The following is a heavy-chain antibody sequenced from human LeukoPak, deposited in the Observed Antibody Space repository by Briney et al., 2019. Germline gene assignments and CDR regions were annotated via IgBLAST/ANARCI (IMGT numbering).Heavy chain of an antibody. D-gene: IGHD2-15*01. Sequence: PGGSLRLSCAASGFTFSSYWMSWVRQAPGKGLEWVANIKQDGSEEYYVDSVKGRFTISRDSAKNSLYLQMNSLRAEDTAVYYCASSGVGYCSGGSCFDDAFDIWGQGTMVTVSS. CDR3: ASSGVGYCSGGSCFDDAFDI. V-gene: IGHV3-7*01. CDR1: GFTFSSYW. CDR2: IKQDGSEE. J-gene: IGHJ3*02.